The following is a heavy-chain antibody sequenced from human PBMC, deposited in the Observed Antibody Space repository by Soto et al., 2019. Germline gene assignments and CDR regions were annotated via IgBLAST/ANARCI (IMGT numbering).Heavy chain of an antibody. D-gene: IGHD6-19*01. CDR3: ATIAVPPAFDI. CDR2: ISSANAYI. V-gene: IGHV3-21*01. CDR1: GFTFNSYS. J-gene: IGHJ3*02. Sequence: PGGSLRLSCVASGFTFNSYSMNWVRQAPGKGLEWVSSISSANAYIYYADSVKGRFTISRDNARNSLYLQMNSLRAEDTAVYYCATIAVPPAFDIWGQGTMVTVSS.